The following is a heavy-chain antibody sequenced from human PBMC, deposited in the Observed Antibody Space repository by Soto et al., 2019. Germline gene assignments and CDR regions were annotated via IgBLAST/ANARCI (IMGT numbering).Heavy chain of an antibody. D-gene: IGHD3-10*01. CDR1: GFTFSSYD. J-gene: IGHJ5*02. CDR2: IGTAGDT. Sequence: EVQLVESGGGLVQPGGSLRLSCAASGFTFSSYDMHWVRQATGKGLEWVSAIGTAGDTYYPGSVKGRFTISRENAKNSLYLQMNSLRAEDAAVYYCARGRGLSGSRNWFDPWGQGTLVTVCS. V-gene: IGHV3-13*01. CDR3: ARGRGLSGSRNWFDP.